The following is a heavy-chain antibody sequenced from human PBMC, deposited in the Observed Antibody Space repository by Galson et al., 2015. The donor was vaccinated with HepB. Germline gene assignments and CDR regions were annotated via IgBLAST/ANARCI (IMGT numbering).Heavy chain of an antibody. J-gene: IGHJ6*03. Sequence: CKASGYTFTSYGISWVRQAPGQGLEWMGWISAYNGNTNYAQKLQGRVTMTTDTSTSTAYMELRSLRSDDTAVYYCARGGGVPLKVKDVVGPYYMDVWGKGTTVTVSS. D-gene: IGHD1-26*01. V-gene: IGHV1-18*01. CDR3: ARGGGVPLKVKDVVGPYYMDV. CDR1: GYTFTSYG. CDR2: ISAYNGNT.